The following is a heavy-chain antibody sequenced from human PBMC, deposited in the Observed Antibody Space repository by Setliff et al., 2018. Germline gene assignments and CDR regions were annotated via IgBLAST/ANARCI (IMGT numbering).Heavy chain of an antibody. J-gene: IGHJ3*02. Sequence: GGSLRLSCAASGFTFSSCAMTWVRQAPGKGLEWVSYIGESGNNIHYADSVKGRFTISRDNAKRSLYLQMNGLRADDTGVYYCVRDDADNYDAFDNWGQGTLVTVSS. CDR1: GFTFSSCA. V-gene: IGHV3-48*04. CDR3: VRDDADNYDAFDN. D-gene: IGHD3-22*01. CDR2: IGESGNNI.